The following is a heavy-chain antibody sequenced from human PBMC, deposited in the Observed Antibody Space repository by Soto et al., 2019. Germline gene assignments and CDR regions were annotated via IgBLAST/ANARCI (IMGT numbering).Heavy chain of an antibody. Sequence: QVQLQQWGAGLLKPSETLSLTCAVYGGSFSGYYWSWIRQPPGKGLEWIGEINHSGSTNYNPSLKSRVTISVDTSKNQFSLKLGSVTAADTAVYYCAGRWVSSFAPNYYYYGMDVWGQGTTVTVSS. V-gene: IGHV4-34*01. D-gene: IGHD6-6*01. CDR3: AGRWVSSFAPNYYYYGMDV. J-gene: IGHJ6*02. CDR1: GGSFSGYY. CDR2: INHSGST.